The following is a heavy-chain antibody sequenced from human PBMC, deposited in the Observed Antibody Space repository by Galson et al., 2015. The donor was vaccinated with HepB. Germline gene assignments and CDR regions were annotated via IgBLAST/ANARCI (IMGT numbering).Heavy chain of an antibody. CDR3: TIPGDTYGSFDY. J-gene: IGHJ4*02. CDR2: IRSKANKYAT. Sequence: SLRLSCAASGFTFSGSAMHWVRQASGKGLEWIGRIRSKANKYATAYAASVKGRFTISRDDSRNTAYLQMNSLKTEDTAVYYCTIPGDTYGSFDYWGQGTLVTVSS. V-gene: IGHV3-73*01. CDR1: GFTFSGSA. D-gene: IGHD5-18*01.